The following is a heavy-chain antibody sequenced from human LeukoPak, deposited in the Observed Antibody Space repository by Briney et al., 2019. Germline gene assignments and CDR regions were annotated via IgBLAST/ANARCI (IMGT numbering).Heavy chain of an antibody. Sequence: GGSLRLSCAASGFTFSSYEMNWVRQAPGKGLEWVSYISSSGSTIYYADSVKGRFTISRDNAKNSLYLQMNTLRAEDTAVYYCARAPPLYSGSYYFDHWGQGTLVTVSS. CDR2: ISSSGSTI. V-gene: IGHV3-48*03. CDR1: GFTFSSYE. CDR3: ARAPPLYSGSYYFDH. J-gene: IGHJ4*02. D-gene: IGHD1-26*01.